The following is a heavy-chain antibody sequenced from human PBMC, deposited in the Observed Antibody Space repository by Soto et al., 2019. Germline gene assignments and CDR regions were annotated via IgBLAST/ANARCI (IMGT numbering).Heavy chain of an antibody. D-gene: IGHD3-22*01. CDR2: VYYSGST. V-gene: IGHV4-30-4*01. Sequence: QLHESGPGVVKPSETLSLTCTVSGDSINNNDYYWNWIRQTPGKGLEWIGYVYYSGSTYYIPSLKSRVSMSVDTSKNQFSLKLSSVTAADPAIYYCARMSYYYDKWYFDLWGRGTLVTVSS. CDR1: GDSINNNDYY. J-gene: IGHJ2*01. CDR3: ARMSYYYDKWYFDL.